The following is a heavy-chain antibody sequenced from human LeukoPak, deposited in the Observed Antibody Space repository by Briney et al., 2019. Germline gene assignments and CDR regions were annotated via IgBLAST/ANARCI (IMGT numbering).Heavy chain of an antibody. Sequence: PGGSLRLSCAASGFTFSGYGMHWVRQAPGKGLEWVAVISYDGSNKYYADSVKGRFTISRDNSKNTLYLQMNSLRAEDTAVYYCAKVRWFGELLTSLDYWGQGTLVTVSS. CDR3: AKVRWFGELLTSLDY. J-gene: IGHJ4*02. CDR1: GFTFSGYG. D-gene: IGHD3-10*01. V-gene: IGHV3-30*18. CDR2: ISYDGSNK.